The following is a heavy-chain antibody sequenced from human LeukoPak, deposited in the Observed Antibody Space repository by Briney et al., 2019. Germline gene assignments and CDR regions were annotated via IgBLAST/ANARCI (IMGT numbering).Heavy chain of an antibody. V-gene: IGHV4-31*03. D-gene: IGHD3-22*01. CDR2: IYYSGST. CDR1: GGSISRGGYY. Sequence: SETLSLTCTVSGGSISRGGYYWSWIRQHPGKGLEWIGYIYYSGSTYYNPSLKSRVTISVDTFKNQFSLKLSSVTAADTAVYYCARDHPDSSGYFGYFDYWGQGTLVTVSS. CDR3: ARDHPDSSGYFGYFDY. J-gene: IGHJ4*02.